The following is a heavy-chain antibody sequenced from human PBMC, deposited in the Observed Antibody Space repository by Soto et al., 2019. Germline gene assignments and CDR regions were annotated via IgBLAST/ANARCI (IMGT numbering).Heavy chain of an antibody. CDR3: AREKITADYDFWSGYYGPFDY. V-gene: IGHV3-30-3*01. J-gene: IGHJ4*02. Sequence: GGSLRLSCAASGFTFSSYAMHWVRQAPGKGLEWVAVISYDGSNKYYADSVKGRFTISRDNSKNTLYLQMNSLRAEDTAVYYCAREKITADYDFWSGYYGPFDYWGQGTLVTVSS. CDR1: GFTFSSYA. D-gene: IGHD3-3*01. CDR2: ISYDGSNK.